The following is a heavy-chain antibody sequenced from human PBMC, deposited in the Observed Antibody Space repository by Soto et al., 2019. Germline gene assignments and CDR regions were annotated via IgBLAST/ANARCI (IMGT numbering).Heavy chain of an antibody. CDR3: ARALAAAGPYFDY. J-gene: IGHJ4*02. CDR1: GGSISSGGYY. V-gene: IGHV4-31*03. Sequence: SETLSLTCTVSGGSISSGGYYWSWIRQHPGKGLEWIGYIYYSGSTYYNPSLKSRVTISVDTSKNQFSLKLSSVTAADTAVYYCARALAAAGPYFDYWGQGTLVTVSS. CDR2: IYYSGST. D-gene: IGHD6-13*01.